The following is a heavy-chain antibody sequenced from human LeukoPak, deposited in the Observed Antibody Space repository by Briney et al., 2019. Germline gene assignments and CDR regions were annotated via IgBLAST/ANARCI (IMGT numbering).Heavy chain of an antibody. Sequence: GGSLRLSCAASGFTFDDYAMHWVRQAPGKGLEWVSGISWNSGSIGYADSVKGRFTISRDNAKNSLYLQMNSLRAEDMALYYCAKGEWELLLGAFDIWGQGTMVTVSS. CDR1: GFTFDDYA. V-gene: IGHV3-9*03. CDR3: AKGEWELLLGAFDI. CDR2: ISWNSGSI. J-gene: IGHJ3*02. D-gene: IGHD1-26*01.